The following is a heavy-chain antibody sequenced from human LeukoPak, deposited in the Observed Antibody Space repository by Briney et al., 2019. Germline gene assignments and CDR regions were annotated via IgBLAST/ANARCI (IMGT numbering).Heavy chain of an antibody. CDR1: GFTFSSYA. J-gene: IGHJ3*02. CDR2: ISYEGSNK. CDR3: ARVCGGDCYTYDAFGI. V-gene: IGHV3-30-3*01. D-gene: IGHD2-21*02. Sequence: PGRSLRLSCAASGFTFSSYAMHWVRQAPGKGLEWVAVISYEGSNKYYADSVKGRFTISRDNSKNTLYLQMNSLRAEDTAVYYCARVCGGDCYTYDAFGIWGQGTMVTVSS.